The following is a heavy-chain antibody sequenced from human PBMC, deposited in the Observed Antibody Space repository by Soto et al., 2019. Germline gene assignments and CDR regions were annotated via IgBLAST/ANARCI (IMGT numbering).Heavy chain of an antibody. J-gene: IGHJ4*02. CDR3: ARGSAVMTAVFDY. V-gene: IGHV1-46*02. CDR2: INPRDGST. D-gene: IGHD2-21*01. CDR1: GYTLNNNY. Sequence: QVQLMQSGAELKKPGASVKVSCKASGYTLNNNYLHWVRQAPGQGLEWMTMINPRDGSTTSAQKFQGRVTVTRDTSTSFVYLELTSLRFEDTAVYYCARGSAVMTAVFDYWGQGTLVSVSS.